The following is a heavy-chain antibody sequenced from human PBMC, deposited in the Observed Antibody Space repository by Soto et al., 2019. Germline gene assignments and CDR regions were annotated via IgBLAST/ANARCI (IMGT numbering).Heavy chain of an antibody. CDR3: ARESEH. CDR1: GFTFSNYA. CDR2: ITGSAGGT. J-gene: IGHJ4*02. Sequence: LRLSCAASGFTFSNYAMSWVRQAPGKGLEWVSTITGSAGGTYYADSMKGRFTISRDNSKSTLYLQMYSLRVEDTAVYYCARESEHWGQGTLVTVSS. V-gene: IGHV3-23*01. D-gene: IGHD1-1*01.